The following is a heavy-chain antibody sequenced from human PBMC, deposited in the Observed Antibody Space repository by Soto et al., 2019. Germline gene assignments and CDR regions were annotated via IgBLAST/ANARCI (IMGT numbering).Heavy chain of an antibody. V-gene: IGHV4-39*01. D-gene: IGHD3-16*01. J-gene: IGHJ6*02. Sequence: QLQLQESGPGRVKPSETLSLTCTVSGGSISSSSYYWGWIRQPPGKGLEWIGSIYYSGYTYYNPSVKSRVTISVDTSKNQFFLKLSSVTAADTAVYYCARHNGPLYVGYYYDMDVWGQGTTVTVSS. CDR2: IYYSGYT. CDR3: ARHNGPLYVGYYYDMDV. CDR1: GGSISSSSYY.